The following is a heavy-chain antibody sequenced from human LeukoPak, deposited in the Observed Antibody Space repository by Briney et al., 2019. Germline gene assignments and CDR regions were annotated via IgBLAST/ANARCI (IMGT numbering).Heavy chain of an antibody. CDR3: ARDASGFDY. Sequence: SETLSLTCTVSGGSISSSSYYWGWIRQPPGKGLEWIGSIYYSGSTYYNPSLKSRVTISVDTSKNQFSLKLSSVTAADTAVYYCARDASGFDYWGQGTLVTVSS. D-gene: IGHD6-6*01. CDR1: GGSISSSSYY. CDR2: IYYSGST. J-gene: IGHJ4*02. V-gene: IGHV4-39*07.